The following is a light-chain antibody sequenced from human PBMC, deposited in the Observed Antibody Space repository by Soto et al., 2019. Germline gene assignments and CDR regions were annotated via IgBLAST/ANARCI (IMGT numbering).Light chain of an antibody. V-gene: IGKV3-11*01. CDR2: DAS. CDR3: QQRTGS. J-gene: IGKJ4*01. Sequence: EIVLTQSPATLSLSPGERATLSCRASETVDRGLAWYQQKPGQAPRLLIFDASNRPAGIPARFYGSGSGTDFPLTISSLEPADSAVYYCQQRTGSFGGGTKVDIK. CDR1: ETVDRG.